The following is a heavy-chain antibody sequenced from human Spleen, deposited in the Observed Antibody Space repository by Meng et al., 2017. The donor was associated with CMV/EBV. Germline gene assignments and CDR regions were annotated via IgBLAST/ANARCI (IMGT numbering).Heavy chain of an antibody. CDR1: VYTFTGYY. Sequence: AAVKVSCKASVYTFTGYYMHWVRQAPGQGLEWVGWINPDSGGTSYAQKFQGRVTMTRDTSISAPYMELSRLRSDDTAGYYCARGTTRTGYYDMDVWGQGTTVTVSS. D-gene: IGHD1-1*01. V-gene: IGHV1-2*02. J-gene: IGHJ6*02. CDR3: ARGTTRTGYYDMDV. CDR2: INPDSGGT.